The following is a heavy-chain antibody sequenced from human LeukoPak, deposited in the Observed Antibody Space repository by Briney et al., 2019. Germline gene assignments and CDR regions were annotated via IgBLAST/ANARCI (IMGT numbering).Heavy chain of an antibody. J-gene: IGHJ2*01. Sequence: SENLSLTCGVSGGAITNYYWNWIRQAPGKGLEWLGYIYYTGSTTYNPSVKSRITISLDTSKKQISLKLRSVTAADTAVYYCARISAAGIYWYFDLWDRGTLVTVSS. CDR3: ARISAAGIYWYFDL. D-gene: IGHD6-13*01. V-gene: IGHV4-59*01. CDR2: IYYTGST. CDR1: GGAITNYY.